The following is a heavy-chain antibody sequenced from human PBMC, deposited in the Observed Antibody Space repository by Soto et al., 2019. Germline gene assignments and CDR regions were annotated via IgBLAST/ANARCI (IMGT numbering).Heavy chain of an antibody. Sequence: EVQLVESGGGLVQPGRSLRLSCAASGFTFDDYAMHWVRQAPGKGLEWVSGISWNSGSIGYADSVKGRFTISRDNAKNSLYLQMNSLRAEDTALYYCAKEASIVLMVPHRPFDYWGQGTLVTVSS. CDR3: AKEASIVLMVPHRPFDY. D-gene: IGHD2-8*01. CDR1: GFTFDDYA. J-gene: IGHJ4*02. CDR2: ISWNSGSI. V-gene: IGHV3-9*01.